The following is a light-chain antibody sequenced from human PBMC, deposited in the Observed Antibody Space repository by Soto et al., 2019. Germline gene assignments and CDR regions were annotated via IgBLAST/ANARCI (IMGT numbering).Light chain of an antibody. V-gene: IGLV2-14*01. CDR2: EVS. CDR3: SSKTSTTTVV. Sequence: QYALTQPASGSGSPGQSITISCTGTSSDIGAYNYVSWYQHHPGKAPKLIIYEVSNRPSGLSNRFSGSKSGNTASLTISGLQADDEADYYCSSKTSTTTVVFGGGTKLTVL. CDR1: SSDIGAYNY. J-gene: IGLJ3*02.